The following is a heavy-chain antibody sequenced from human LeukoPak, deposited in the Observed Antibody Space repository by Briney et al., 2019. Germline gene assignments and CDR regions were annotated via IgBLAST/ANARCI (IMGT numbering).Heavy chain of an antibody. J-gene: IGHJ4*02. CDR1: GFTVSSNY. D-gene: IGHD3-10*01. CDR3: AKDRVRPNYYGSGSYRGVHFDY. Sequence: GGSLRLSCAASGFTVSSNYMSWVCQAPGKGLEWVSAIYSGGSTYYADSVKGRFTISRDNSKNTLYLQMNSLRAEDTAVYYCAKDRVRPNYYGSGSYRGVHFDYWGQGTLVTVSS. V-gene: IGHV3-53*01. CDR2: IYSGGST.